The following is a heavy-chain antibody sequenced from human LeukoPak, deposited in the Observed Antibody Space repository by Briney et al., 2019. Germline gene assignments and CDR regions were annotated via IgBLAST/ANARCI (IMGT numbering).Heavy chain of an antibody. V-gene: IGHV1-2*02. J-gene: IGHJ4*02. CDR1: GYTFTGYY. CDR2: INPNSGGT. Sequence: ASVKVSCKASGYTFTGYYMHWVRQAPGQGLEWMGWINPNSGGTNYAQKFHGRVTITRDTSISTAYMELSRLRSDDTAVYYCARAYSYGYYFDYWDQGTLVTVSS. CDR3: ARAYSYGYYFDY. D-gene: IGHD3-10*01.